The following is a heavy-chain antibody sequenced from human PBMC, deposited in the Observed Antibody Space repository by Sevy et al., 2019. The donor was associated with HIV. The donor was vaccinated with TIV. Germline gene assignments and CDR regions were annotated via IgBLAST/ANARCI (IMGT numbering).Heavy chain of an antibody. CDR2: MSYVGGSE. D-gene: IGHD2-21*02. Sequence: GGSLRLSCAASGFIFSHYAVHWVRQGPGKGLEWVAIMSYVGGSENYADSVKGRFTISRDNSKNTLFLQRNSLRPEDTAMYYCARLNSCGGDCYYFDYWGQGTLVTVSS. V-gene: IGHV3-30-3*01. J-gene: IGHJ4*02. CDR3: ARLNSCGGDCYYFDY. CDR1: GFIFSHYA.